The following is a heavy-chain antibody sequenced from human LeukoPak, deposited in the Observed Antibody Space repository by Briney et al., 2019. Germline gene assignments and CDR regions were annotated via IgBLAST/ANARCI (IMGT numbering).Heavy chain of an antibody. D-gene: IGHD3-22*01. V-gene: IGHV1-2*02. CDR2: INPNSGGT. CDR1: GYTFTGYY. CDR3: ASADYYGNSGYSPLKY. Sequence: ASVKVSCKASGYTFTGYYMHWVRQAPGQGLEWMGWINPNSGGTNYAQKFQGRVTMTRDTSISTAYMELSSLRSDGTAVYYCASADYYGNSGYSPLKYWGQGTLVSVSS. J-gene: IGHJ4*02.